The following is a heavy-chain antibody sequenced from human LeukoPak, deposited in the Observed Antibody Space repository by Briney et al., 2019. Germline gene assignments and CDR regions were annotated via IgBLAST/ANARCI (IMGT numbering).Heavy chain of an antibody. V-gene: IGHV1-8*01. D-gene: IGHD3-22*01. CDR1: GYTFTSYD. CDR3: ARESEKYYYDSSGYPTLYNRDV. CDR2: MNPNSGNT. J-gene: IGHJ6*03. Sequence: GASVKVSCKASGYTFTSYDINWVRQAIGQGLEWMGWMNPNSGNTGYAQKFQGRVTMTRNTSISTAYMELSSLRSVDTAVYYCARESEKYYYDSSGYPTLYNRDVGAKGTTVTVSS.